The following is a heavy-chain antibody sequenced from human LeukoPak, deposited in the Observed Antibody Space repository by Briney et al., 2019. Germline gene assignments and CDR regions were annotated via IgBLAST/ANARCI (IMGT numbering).Heavy chain of an antibody. CDR3: ARLDGYYYSSGYLSD. CDR2: ISGDGGST. Sequence: GGSLRLSCAASGFTFTSYAMSWVRQAPGKGLEWVSAISGDGGSTYYADSVKGRFTISRDNSKNTLYLQMNSLRAEDTAVYYCARLDGYYYSSGYLSDWGQGTLVTVSS. V-gene: IGHV3-23*01. CDR1: GFTFTSYA. J-gene: IGHJ4*02. D-gene: IGHD3-22*01.